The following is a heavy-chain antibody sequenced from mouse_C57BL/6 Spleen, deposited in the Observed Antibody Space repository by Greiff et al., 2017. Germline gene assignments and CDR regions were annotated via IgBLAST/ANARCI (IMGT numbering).Heavy chain of an antibody. D-gene: IGHD4-1*01. J-gene: IGHJ4*01. V-gene: IGHV1-50*01. CDR1: GYTFTSYW. Sequence: VQLQQPGAELVKPGASVKLSCKASGYTFTSYWMQWVNQRPGQGLEWIGEIDPSDSYTNYNQKFKGKATLTVDTSSSTAYMQLSSLTSEDSAVYYCAGRRAMDYWGQGTSVTVSS. CDR2: IDPSDSYT. CDR3: AGRRAMDY.